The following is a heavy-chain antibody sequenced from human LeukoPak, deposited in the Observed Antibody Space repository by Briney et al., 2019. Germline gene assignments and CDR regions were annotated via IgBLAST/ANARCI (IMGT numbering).Heavy chain of an antibody. Sequence: SETLSLTCTVSGGSISSGSYYWSWIRQPAGKGLEWIGRIYSSGSTNYNPSLKSRVTISVDTSKNQFSLKLSSVTAADTAVYYCARLGLPPISYYYYYMDVWGKGTTVTVSS. CDR3: ARLGLPPISYYYYYMDV. V-gene: IGHV4-61*02. J-gene: IGHJ6*03. D-gene: IGHD2-15*01. CDR1: GGSISSGSYY. CDR2: IYSSGST.